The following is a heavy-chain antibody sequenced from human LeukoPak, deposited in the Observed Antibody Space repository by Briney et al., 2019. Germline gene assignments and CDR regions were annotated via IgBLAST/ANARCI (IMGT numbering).Heavy chain of an antibody. CDR3: ARAQMVRGVPSLYYFDY. V-gene: IGHV4-59*01. J-gene: IGHJ4*02. Sequence: SETLSLTCTVSGGSISSYYWSWIRQPPGKGLEWSGYIYYSGSTNYNPSLKSRVTISVDTSKNQFSLKLSSVTAADTAVYYCARAQMVRGVPSLYYFDYWGQGTLVTVSS. D-gene: IGHD3-10*01. CDR1: GGSISSYY. CDR2: IYYSGST.